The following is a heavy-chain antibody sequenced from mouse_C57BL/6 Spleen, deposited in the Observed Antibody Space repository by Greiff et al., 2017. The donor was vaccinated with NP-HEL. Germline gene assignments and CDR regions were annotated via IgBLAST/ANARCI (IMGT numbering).Heavy chain of an antibody. CDR3: ARRGNGNYDFDY. CDR2: IDPSDSYT. CDR1: GYTFTSYW. D-gene: IGHD2-1*01. J-gene: IGHJ2*01. V-gene: IGHV1-50*01. Sequence: VQLQQPGAELVKPGASVKLSCKASGYTFTSYWMQWVKQRPGQGLEWIGEIDPSDSYTYYNQKFKGKATLPVDTSSSTAYMQLSSLTSEDSAVSYCARRGNGNYDFDYWGQGTTLTVSS.